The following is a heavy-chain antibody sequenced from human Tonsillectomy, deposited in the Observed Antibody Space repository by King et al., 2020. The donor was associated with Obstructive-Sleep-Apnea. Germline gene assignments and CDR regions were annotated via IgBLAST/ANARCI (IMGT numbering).Heavy chain of an antibody. J-gene: IGHJ4*02. Sequence: QLQESGPGLVKPSETLSLSCTVSVGSISSSSYYWGWIRQPPGKGLEWIGTIYYSGTTYYNPSLKSRVTISVDTSKNQFSLNLTSVTAADTAVYYCARTLSIYSYGYFDYWGQGTLVTVSS. CDR2: IYYSGTT. D-gene: IGHD5-18*01. CDR1: VGSISSSSYY. V-gene: IGHV4-39*07. CDR3: ARTLSIYSYGYFDY.